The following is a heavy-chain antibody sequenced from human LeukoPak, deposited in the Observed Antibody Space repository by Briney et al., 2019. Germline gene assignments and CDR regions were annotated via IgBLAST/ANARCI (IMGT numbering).Heavy chain of an antibody. Sequence: SETLSLTCTVSGGSISSYYWSWIRQPAGKGLEWIGRIYTSGSTNYNPSLKSRVTMSVDTSKNQFSLKLSSVTAADTAVYYCARGIVVVPAAIREGYYFDYWGQGILVTVSS. CDR1: GGSISSYY. CDR2: IYTSGST. CDR3: ARGIVVVPAAIREGYYFDY. V-gene: IGHV4-4*07. D-gene: IGHD2-2*01. J-gene: IGHJ4*02.